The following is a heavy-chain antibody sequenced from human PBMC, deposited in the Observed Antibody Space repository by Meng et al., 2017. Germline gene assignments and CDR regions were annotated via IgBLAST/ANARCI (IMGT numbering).Heavy chain of an antibody. V-gene: IGHV5-51*01. D-gene: IGHD3-22*01. CDR2: IYPGDSDT. CDR1: GYSFTSYW. Sequence: GESLKISCKGSGYSFTSYWIGWVRQMPGKGLEWMGIIYPGDSDTRYSPSFQGQVTISADKSISTAYLQWSSLKASDTAMYYCAKDPRPLSDSSGYYVDYWGQGTLVTVSS. CDR3: AKDPRPLSDSSGYYVDY. J-gene: IGHJ4*02.